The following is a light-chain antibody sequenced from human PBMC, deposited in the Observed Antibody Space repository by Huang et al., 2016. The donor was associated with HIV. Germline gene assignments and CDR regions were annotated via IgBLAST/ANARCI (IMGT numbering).Light chain of an antibody. CDR2: EAS. CDR3: QQYDNIPIT. Sequence: DIQMTQSPSSLSASVGDRVTITCQASQDISTYLNWYQQKPGKAPKLLICEASSLGAGVPSRFSGSGSGTDFTFSISSLQPEDIATYYCQQYDNIPITFGGGTKVDIK. CDR1: QDISTY. J-gene: IGKJ4*01. V-gene: IGKV1-33*01.